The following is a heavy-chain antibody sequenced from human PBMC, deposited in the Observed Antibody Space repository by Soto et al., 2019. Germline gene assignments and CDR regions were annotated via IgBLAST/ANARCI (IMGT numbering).Heavy chain of an antibody. CDR2: INAGNGDT. J-gene: IGHJ4*02. Sequence: QVQIVQSGAEVKKPGASVRVSCKASGYSFSTFAIHWVRQAPGQRLEWMGWINAGNGDTKYSEKFQGSVTITGRPSASTAYMDLSSLRSEDTAVYYCATQGRTTTEFDFWGQGTLVTVSS. CDR1: GYSFSTFA. CDR3: ATQGRTTTEFDF. V-gene: IGHV1-3*01. D-gene: IGHD4-4*01.